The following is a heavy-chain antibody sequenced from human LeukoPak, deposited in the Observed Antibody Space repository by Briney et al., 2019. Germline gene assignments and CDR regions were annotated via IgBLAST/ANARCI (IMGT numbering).Heavy chain of an antibody. D-gene: IGHD2-2*01. CDR1: GGTFSSYA. Sequence: ASVKVSCKASGGTFSSYAISWVRQAPGQGLEWMGGIIPIFGTANYAQKFQGRVTITADESASTAYMELSSLRSEDTAVYYCARESYCSSTSCYYYYYYMDVWGKGTTVTVSS. CDR3: ARESYCSSTSCYYYYYYMDV. J-gene: IGHJ6*03. CDR2: IIPIFGTA. V-gene: IGHV1-69*13.